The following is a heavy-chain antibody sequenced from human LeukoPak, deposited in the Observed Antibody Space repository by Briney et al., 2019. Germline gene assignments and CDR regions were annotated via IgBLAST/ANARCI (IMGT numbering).Heavy chain of an antibody. D-gene: IGHD4-17*01. CDR2: INPSGGST. Sequence: APVTVSFKASGYTFIRYYMHWVRQAPGQGGEWMGIINPSGGSTSYAQKFQGRVTMTRDTSTSTVYMELSRLRSEDTAVYYCARGGYGDRIDYWGQGTLVSVSS. V-gene: IGHV1-46*01. CDR3: ARGGYGDRIDY. J-gene: IGHJ4*02. CDR1: GYTFIRYY.